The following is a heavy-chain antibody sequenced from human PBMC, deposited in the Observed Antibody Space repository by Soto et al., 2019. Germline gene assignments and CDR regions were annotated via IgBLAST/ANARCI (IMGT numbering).Heavy chain of an antibody. V-gene: IGHV1-69*13. D-gene: IGHD2-8*01. CDR1: GGTFSSYA. CDR2: IIPIFGTA. CDR3: AGVLQVYAISHYYGMDV. J-gene: IGHJ6*02. Sequence: GASVKVPCKASGGTFSSYAISWVRQAPGHGLEWMGGIIPIFGTANYAQKFQGRVTITADESTSTAYMELSSLRSEDTAVYYCAGVLQVYAISHYYGMDVWGQGTTVTVSS.